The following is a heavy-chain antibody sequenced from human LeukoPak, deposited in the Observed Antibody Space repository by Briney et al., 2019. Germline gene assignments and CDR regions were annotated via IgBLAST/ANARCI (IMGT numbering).Heavy chain of an antibody. CDR3: ARPQGYSYVFDP. V-gene: IGHV4-39*01. D-gene: IGHD5-18*01. CDR2: IYYSGST. J-gene: IGHJ5*02. CDR1: GGSISSSSYY. Sequence: SETLSLTCTVSGGSISSSSYYWGWIRQPPGKGLEWIGSIYYSGSTYYNPSLKSRVTISVDTSKNQFSLKLSSVTAADTAVYYCARPQGYSYVFDPWGQGTLVTVSS.